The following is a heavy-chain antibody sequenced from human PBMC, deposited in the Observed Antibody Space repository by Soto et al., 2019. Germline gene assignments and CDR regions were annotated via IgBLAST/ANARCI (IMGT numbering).Heavy chain of an antibody. CDR2: INAGNGNT. J-gene: IGHJ5*02. Sequence: ASVKVSCKASGYTFTSYAMHWVRQAPGQRLEWMGWINAGNGNTEYSQKFQGRVTITRDTSASTAYMELSSLRSEDTAVYYCARAMVRGVVDPWGQGTLVTVSS. CDR1: GYTFTSYA. V-gene: IGHV1-3*01. D-gene: IGHD3-10*01. CDR3: ARAMVRGVVDP.